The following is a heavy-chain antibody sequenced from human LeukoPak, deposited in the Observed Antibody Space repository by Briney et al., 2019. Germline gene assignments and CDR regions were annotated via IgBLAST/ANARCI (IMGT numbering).Heavy chain of an antibody. Sequence: SETLSLTCTVSGGSISSYYWSWIRQPAGKGLEWIGRIYTSGSTNYNPSLKSRVTMSVGTSKNQFSLKLSSVTAADTAVYYCARGAYSSSWYGHAFDIWGQGTMVTVSS. CDR2: IYTSGST. CDR3: ARGAYSSSWYGHAFDI. J-gene: IGHJ3*02. V-gene: IGHV4-4*07. D-gene: IGHD6-13*01. CDR1: GGSISSYY.